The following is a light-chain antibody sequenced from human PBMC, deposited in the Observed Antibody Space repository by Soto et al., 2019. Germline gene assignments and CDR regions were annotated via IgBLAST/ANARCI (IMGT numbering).Light chain of an antibody. CDR2: TNN. CDR3: ATWDGSLQSWV. V-gene: IGLV1-44*01. Sequence: QSVLTQPPSVSGTPGQRVTISCSGSNSNIGSHLVNWYQQLPGTAPRHLIYTNNQRPSGVPDRFSDSKSGTSASLAISGLQSEDEADYYCATWDGSLQSWVFGGGTKLTVL. J-gene: IGLJ3*02. CDR1: NSNIGSHL.